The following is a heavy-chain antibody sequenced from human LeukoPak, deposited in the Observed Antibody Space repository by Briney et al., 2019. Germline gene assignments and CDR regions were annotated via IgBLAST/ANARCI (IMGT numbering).Heavy chain of an antibody. CDR3: ARVGLGAAADFDY. CDR1: GFTFITYW. J-gene: IGHJ4*02. Sequence: PGGSLRLSCTASGFTFITYWMTWVRQAPEKGLEWVANIKQDGSEKYYVDSVKGRFTISRDNAKNSLYLQMNSLRAEDTAVYYCARVGLGAAADFDYWGQGTLVTVSS. CDR2: IKQDGSEK. V-gene: IGHV3-7*01. D-gene: IGHD6-13*01.